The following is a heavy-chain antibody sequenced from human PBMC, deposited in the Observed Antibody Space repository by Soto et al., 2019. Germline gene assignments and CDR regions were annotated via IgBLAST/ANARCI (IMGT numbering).Heavy chain of an antibody. D-gene: IGHD3-22*01. CDR1: GFTFSSYS. Sequence: LRLSWAASGFTFSSYSMNWVRQAPGKGLEWVSYISSSSSTIYYADSVKGRFTISRDNAKNSLYLQMNSLRDEDTAVYYCARDGQWDSSGYYPFDYWGQGTLVTVSS. CDR2: ISSSSSTI. J-gene: IGHJ4*02. V-gene: IGHV3-48*02. CDR3: ARDGQWDSSGYYPFDY.